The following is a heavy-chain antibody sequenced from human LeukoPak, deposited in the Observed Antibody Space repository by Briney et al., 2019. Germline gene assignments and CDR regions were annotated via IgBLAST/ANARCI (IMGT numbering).Heavy chain of an antibody. CDR3: ARGDYGSGGFEYYYYYMDV. V-gene: IGHV4-30-4*07. J-gene: IGHJ6*03. D-gene: IGHD3-10*01. CDR1: GGSISSGGYS. CDR2: IYYSGST. Sequence: SETLSLTCAVSGGSISSGGYSWSWIRQPPGKGLEWIGYIYYSGSTYYNPSLKSRVTISVDTSKNQFSLKLSSVTAADTAVYYCARGDYGSGGFEYYYYYMDVWGKGTTVTVSS.